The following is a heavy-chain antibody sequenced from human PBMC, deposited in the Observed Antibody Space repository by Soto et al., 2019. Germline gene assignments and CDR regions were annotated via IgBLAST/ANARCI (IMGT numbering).Heavy chain of an antibody. CDR1: GYTFTSYG. CDR2: ISAYNGNT. D-gene: IGHD2-15*01. V-gene: IGHV1-18*04. J-gene: IGHJ6*02. CDR3: ARAGYCSGGSCYEEDV. Sequence: ASVKVSFKASGYTFTSYGISWLRQAPGQGLEWMGWISAYNGNTNYAQKLQGRVTMTTDTSTSTAYMELRSLRSDDTAVYYCARAGYCSGGSCYEEDVWGQGTTVTVSS.